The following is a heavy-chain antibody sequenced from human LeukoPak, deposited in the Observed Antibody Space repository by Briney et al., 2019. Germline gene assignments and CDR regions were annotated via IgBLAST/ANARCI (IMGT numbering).Heavy chain of an antibody. CDR3: AKGTKTMVYAIPFDY. J-gene: IGHJ4*02. D-gene: IGHD2-8*01. CDR2: ISGSGGST. CDR1: GFTFSSYA. V-gene: IGHV3-23*01. Sequence: GGSLRLSCAASGFTFSSYAMSWVRQAPGEGLEWVSAISGSGGSTYYADSVKGRFTISRDNSKNTLYLQMNSLRAEDTAVYYCAKGTKTMVYAIPFDYWGQGTLVTVSS.